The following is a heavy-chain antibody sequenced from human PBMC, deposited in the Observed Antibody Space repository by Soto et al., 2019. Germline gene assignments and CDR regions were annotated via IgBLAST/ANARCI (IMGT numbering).Heavy chain of an antibody. CDR2: ISGSGGST. Sequence: GGSLRLSCAASGFTVSSNYMSWVRQAPGKGLEWVSVISGSGGSTYYADSVKGRFTISRDNSKNTLYLQMNSLRAEDTAVYYCAKGASGYYYYGMDVWGQGTTVTVSS. CDR3: AKGASGYYYYGMDV. V-gene: IGHV3-23*01. CDR1: GFTVSSNY. J-gene: IGHJ6*02. D-gene: IGHD3-10*01.